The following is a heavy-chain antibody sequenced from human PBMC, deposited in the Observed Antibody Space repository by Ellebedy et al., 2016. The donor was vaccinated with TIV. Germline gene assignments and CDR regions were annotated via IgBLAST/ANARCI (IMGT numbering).Heavy chain of an antibody. D-gene: IGHD3-3*01. CDR1: GGSFSGYY. J-gene: IGHJ3*02. V-gene: IGHV4-59*01. CDR3: ASLNLEWLFFDI. CDR2: IYYSGST. Sequence: SETLSLTXAVYGGSFSGYYWSWIRQPPGKGLEWIGYIYYSGSTNYNPSLKSRVTISVDTSKNQFSLKLSSVTAADTAVYYCASLNLEWLFFDIWGQGTMVTVSS.